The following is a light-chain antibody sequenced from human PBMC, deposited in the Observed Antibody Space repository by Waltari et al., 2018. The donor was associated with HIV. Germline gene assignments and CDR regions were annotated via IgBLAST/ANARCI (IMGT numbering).Light chain of an antibody. J-gene: IGKJ1*01. CDR1: QNVSSD. CDR3: QQYDVSRT. Sequence: EVVMTQSPATLSVSPGERVTLSCRTSQNVSSDLAWLQQRPGQAPRLLIYGAVTRASGIPARISGSGSGTEFILTISRLQSEDVAVYFWQQYDVSRTFGQGTKVEVK. CDR2: GAV. V-gene: IGKV3D-15*01.